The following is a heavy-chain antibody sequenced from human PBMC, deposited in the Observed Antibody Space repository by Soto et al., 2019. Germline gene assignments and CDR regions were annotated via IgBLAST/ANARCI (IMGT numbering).Heavy chain of an antibody. CDR2: LSGSDDST. J-gene: IGHJ3*02. CDR3: ARDHRSLGAFDI. CDR1: GFTFSRFA. V-gene: IGHV3-23*01. Sequence: EVQLLESGGGLVQPGGSLRLSCAASGFTFSRFAMSWVRQAPGKGLEWVSTLSGSDDSTYYADSVKGRFTISRDNSKNTLSLQMNSLRSEDTAVYYCARDHRSLGAFDIWGQGTMVTVSS. D-gene: IGHD3-16*01.